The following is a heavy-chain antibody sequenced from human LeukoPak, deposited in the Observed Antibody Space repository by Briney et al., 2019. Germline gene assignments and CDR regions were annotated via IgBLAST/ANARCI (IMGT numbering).Heavy chain of an antibody. CDR2: IKQDGSEK. Sequence: GGSLRLSCSASGFTFSSYWMSWVRQAPGKGLEWLANIKQDGSEKYYEDSVKGRFTISRDNAKNSLDLQMNSLRAEDTAVYYCARDVVWFGELPRNWGQGTLVTVSS. J-gene: IGHJ4*02. CDR1: GFTFSSYW. D-gene: IGHD3-10*01. V-gene: IGHV3-7*01. CDR3: ARDVVWFGELPRN.